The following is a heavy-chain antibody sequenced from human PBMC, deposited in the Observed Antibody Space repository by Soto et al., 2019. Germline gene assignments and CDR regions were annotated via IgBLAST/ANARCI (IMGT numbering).Heavy chain of an antibody. V-gene: IGHV4-30-4*01. D-gene: IGHD5-18*01. J-gene: IGHJ4*02. Sequence: SETLSLTCAVSGGSVSSGDHYWSWIRQPPGKGLESIAYILYTGTTYYNPSLNNRVTISVDTSKDMFSLRLSAVTAADTAVYYCARGRGYGFGIDYWGQGIVVPVSS. CDR1: GGSVSSGDHY. CDR3: ARGRGYGFGIDY. CDR2: ILYTGTT.